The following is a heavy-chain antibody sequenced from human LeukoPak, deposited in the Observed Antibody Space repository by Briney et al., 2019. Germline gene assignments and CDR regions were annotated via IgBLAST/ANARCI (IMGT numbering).Heavy chain of an antibody. CDR2: ISGSSSYI. D-gene: IGHD3-10*02. V-gene: IGHV3-21*01. CDR3: ASSHRITMIWEARDQPHFDY. J-gene: IGHJ4*02. CDR1: GFTFRSHC. Sequence: PWGSLRLPCAASGFTFRSHCMNWVRQAPGKGLEWVSSISGSSSYIYYADSVKGRFTISRDNAKNSLYLQMNSLRAEDTAVYYCASSHRITMIWEARDQPHFDYWGQGTLVTVSS.